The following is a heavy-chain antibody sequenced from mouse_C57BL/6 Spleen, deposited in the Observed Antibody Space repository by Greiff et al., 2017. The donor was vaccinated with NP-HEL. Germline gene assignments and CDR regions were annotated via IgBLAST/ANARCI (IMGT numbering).Heavy chain of an antibody. V-gene: IGHV1-82*01. CDR1: GYAFSSSW. CDR2: LYPGDGDT. Sequence: VQLQQSGPELVKPGASVKISCKASGYAFSSSWMNWVKQRPGKGLEWIGRLYPGDGDTTYNGKFKGKATLTADKSSSTAYMQLSSLTSEDSAVYFCARRGMDAMDYWGQGTSVTVSS. J-gene: IGHJ4*01. D-gene: IGHD2-3*01. CDR3: ARRGMDAMDY.